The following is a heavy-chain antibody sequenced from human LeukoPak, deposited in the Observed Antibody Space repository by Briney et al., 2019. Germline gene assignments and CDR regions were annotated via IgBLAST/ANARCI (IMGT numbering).Heavy chain of an antibody. CDR3: AKEVVPAAMKDYYYGMDV. V-gene: IGHV3-23*01. CDR1: GFTFSSYA. J-gene: IGHJ6*02. D-gene: IGHD2-2*01. CDR2: ISGSGGST. Sequence: GGSLRLSCAASGFTFSSYAMSWVRQAPGKGLEWVSAISGSGGSTYYADSVKGRFTISRDNSKNTLYLQMNSLRAEDTAVYYCAKEVVPAAMKDYYYGMDVWGQGTTVTVSS.